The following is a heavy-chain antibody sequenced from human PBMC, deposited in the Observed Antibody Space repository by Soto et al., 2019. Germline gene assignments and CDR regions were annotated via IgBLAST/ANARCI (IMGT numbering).Heavy chain of an antibody. CDR1: GFTFNSYG. CDR2: IEYNAKNS. V-gene: IGHV3-33*05. CDR3: AREGDDYCGESRCGHYYGLDG. D-gene: IGHD2-21*01. J-gene: IGHJ6*02. Sequence: QVQLVESGGGVVQPGTSLRLSCTASGFTFNSYGIHWVRQAPGKGLEWLALIEYNAKNSIYEDSVKGRFFISRYNSRKTVYLQFKGLRTEDMAVYYCAREGDDYCGESRCGHYYGLDGWGQGTTVIVSS.